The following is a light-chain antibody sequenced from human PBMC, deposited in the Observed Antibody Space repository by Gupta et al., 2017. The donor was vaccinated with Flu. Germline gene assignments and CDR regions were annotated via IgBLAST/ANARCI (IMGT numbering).Light chain of an antibody. Sequence: SVLTEPPSASGTPGHRGSSSCSGSSSNIRSNYVYWYQQLAGTAPKLLIYSNNQRPSGLPDRFSGSKSGTSASLAIRGLRSEEEAYYYWAAWDDTLSGRVFGGGTRLTVL. CDR1: SSNIRSNY. CDR2: SNN. CDR3: AAWDDTLSGRV. J-gene: IGLJ3*02. V-gene: IGLV1-47*02.